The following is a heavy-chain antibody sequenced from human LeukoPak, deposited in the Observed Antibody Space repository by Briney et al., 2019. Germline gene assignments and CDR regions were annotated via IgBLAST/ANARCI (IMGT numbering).Heavy chain of an antibody. Sequence: ASVKVSCKASGYTFTGYYMHWVRQAPGQGLEWMGWINPNSGDTNYAQKFQGRVTITRDTSISTAYMELSRLTSDDTAVYYCVREGIVAVILTWGQGTLVSVSS. CDR3: VREGIVAVILT. CDR2: INPNSGDT. D-gene: IGHD6-13*01. J-gene: IGHJ4*02. CDR1: GYTFTGYY. V-gene: IGHV1-2*02.